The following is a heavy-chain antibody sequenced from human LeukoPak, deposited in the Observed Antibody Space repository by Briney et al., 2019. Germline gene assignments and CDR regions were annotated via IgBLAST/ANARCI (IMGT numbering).Heavy chain of an antibody. CDR1: GGSFSGYY. D-gene: IGHD6-13*01. CDR3: ARRVGVWQQLVLLNLHGFDI. V-gene: IGHV4-34*01. Sequence: SETLSLTCAVYGGSFSGYYWSWIRQPPGKGMEWIGEINHSGSTNYNPSLKSRVTISVDTSKNQFSLKLSSVTAADTAVYYCARRVGVWQQLVLLNLHGFDIWGQGTMVTVSS. CDR2: INHSGST. J-gene: IGHJ3*02.